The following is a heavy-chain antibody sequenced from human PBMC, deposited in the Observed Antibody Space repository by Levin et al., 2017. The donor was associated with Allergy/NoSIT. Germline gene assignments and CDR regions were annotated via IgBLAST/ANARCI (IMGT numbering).Heavy chain of an antibody. J-gene: IGHJ5*02. V-gene: IGHV4-34*01. D-gene: IGHD3-9*01. CDR3: ARGYPVLRYFDWLFRGDWFDP. CDR1: GGSFSGYY. Sequence: PSETLSLTCAVYGGSFSGYYWSWIRQPPGKGLEWIGEINHSGSTNYNPSLKSRVTISVDTSKNQFSLKLSSVTAADTAVYYCARGYPVLRYFDWLFRGDWFDPWGQGTLVTVSS. CDR2: INHSGST.